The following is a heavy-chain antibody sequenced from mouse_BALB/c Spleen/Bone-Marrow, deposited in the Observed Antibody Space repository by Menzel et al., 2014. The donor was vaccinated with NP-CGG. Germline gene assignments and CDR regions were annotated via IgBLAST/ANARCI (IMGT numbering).Heavy chain of an antibody. CDR2: ITSSGHT. J-gene: IGHJ2*01. Sequence: DVQLQESGPGLMKPSQSLSLTCTVTGYSIXSAYAWNWIWQFPGDKLEWMGYITSSGHTSYNPSLKSRISIARDTSKNQFFLQLNSVTTEDTATYYCARSGNFFDYWGQGTTLTVSS. CDR3: ARSGNFFDY. V-gene: IGHV3-2*02. CDR1: GYSIXSAYA. D-gene: IGHD3-1*01.